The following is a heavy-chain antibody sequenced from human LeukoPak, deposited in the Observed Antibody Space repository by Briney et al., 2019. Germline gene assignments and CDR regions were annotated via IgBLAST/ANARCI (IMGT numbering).Heavy chain of an antibody. D-gene: IGHD2-2*01. CDR3: ARDGFSGLEGSSTSCYDY. Sequence: PGGSLRLSCAASGFTFSSYSMNWVRQAPGKGLEWVSSISSSSSYIYYADSVKGRFTISRDNAKNSLYLQMNSLRAEDTAVYYCARDGFSGLEGSSTSCYDYWGQGTLVTVSS. CDR2: ISSSSSYI. J-gene: IGHJ4*02. CDR1: GFTFSSYS. V-gene: IGHV3-21*04.